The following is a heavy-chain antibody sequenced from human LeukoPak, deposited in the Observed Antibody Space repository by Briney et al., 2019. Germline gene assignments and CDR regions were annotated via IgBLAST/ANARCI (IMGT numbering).Heavy chain of an antibody. Sequence: GGSPRLSCAASGFTFSSNAMSWVRQAQGKGLEWVSAISGSGGSTYYADSVKGRFTISRDNSKNPLYLQMNSLRAEYTAVYYCAKSINSVTTGFDYWGQGTLVTVSS. CDR3: AKSINSVTTGFDY. J-gene: IGHJ4*02. V-gene: IGHV3-23*01. CDR1: GFTFSSNA. CDR2: ISGSGGST. D-gene: IGHD4-17*01.